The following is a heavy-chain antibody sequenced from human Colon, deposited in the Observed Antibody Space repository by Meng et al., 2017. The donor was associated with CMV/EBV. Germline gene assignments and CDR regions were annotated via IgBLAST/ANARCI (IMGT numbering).Heavy chain of an antibody. CDR1: GYTFTYYA. J-gene: IGHJ4*02. V-gene: IGHV7-4-1*01. Sequence: SGYTFTYYAINWVRQAPGQGFEWVGWINTNTGNTSYAPGFTGRFVFSSDTSVSTAYLHIDSLKPEDTAVYHCARYCSNTNCYGLDQWGQGTLVTVSS. D-gene: IGHD2-2*01. CDR2: INTNTGNT. CDR3: ARYCSNTNCYGLDQ.